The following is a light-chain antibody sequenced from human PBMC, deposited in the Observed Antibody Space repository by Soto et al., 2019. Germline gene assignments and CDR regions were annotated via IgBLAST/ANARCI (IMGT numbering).Light chain of an antibody. CDR2: NVN. V-gene: IGLV2-14*03. Sequence: QSVLTQPASVSGSPGQSITISCTGATSDVGGYNYVSWYQHHPGEALKLIIYNVNDRPSGVSDRFSASKSGNKASLTISGLQAEDEGDYYCSSYTSSITQVLFGGGTKVTVL. CDR1: TSDVGGYNY. J-gene: IGLJ2*01. CDR3: SSYTSSITQVL.